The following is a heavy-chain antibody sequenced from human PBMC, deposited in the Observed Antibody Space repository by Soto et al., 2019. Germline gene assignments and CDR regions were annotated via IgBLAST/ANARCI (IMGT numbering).Heavy chain of an antibody. V-gene: IGHV3-23*01. Sequence: GGSLRLSCAASGFNFRNLPMTWVRQVPGQGLEYVSSITSSGEQTFYADSVKGRFSISRDNSKGILHLQMNSLRAEDTAIYHCAKGVIDRGANAWGQGTVVTVSS. CDR1: GFNFRNLP. J-gene: IGHJ5*02. CDR3: AKGVIDRGANA. D-gene: IGHD2-8*01. CDR2: ITSSGEQT.